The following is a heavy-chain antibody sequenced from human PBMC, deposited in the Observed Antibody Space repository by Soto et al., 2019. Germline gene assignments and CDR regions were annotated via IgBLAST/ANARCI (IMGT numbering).Heavy chain of an antibody. CDR3: AIDIDWYTSSSGFDY. J-gene: IGHJ4*02. CDR2: IWYDGSNK. CDR1: GFTFSSYG. D-gene: IGHD6-6*01. V-gene: IGHV3-33*01. Sequence: PGGSLRLSCAASGFTFSSYGMHWVRQAPGKGLEWVAVIWYDGSNKYYADSVKGRFTISRDNSKNTLYLQMNSLRAEDTAVYHCAIDIDWYTSSSGFDYWGQGTLVTVSS.